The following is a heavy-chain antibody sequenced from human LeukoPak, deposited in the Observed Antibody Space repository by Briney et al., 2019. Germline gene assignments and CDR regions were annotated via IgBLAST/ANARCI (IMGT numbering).Heavy chain of an antibody. J-gene: IGHJ5*02. CDR3: ARDSVGPYYDFWSGP. CDR1: GFTFSNYW. CDR2: IKQDGSAK. V-gene: IGHV3-7*01. Sequence: GGSLRLSCAASGFTFSNYWMGWVRQAPGKGLEWVANIKQDGSAKYYVDSVKGRFTISRDNAKNSLYLQMNSLRAEDTAVYYCARDSVGPYYDFWSGPWGQGTLVTVSS. D-gene: IGHD3-3*01.